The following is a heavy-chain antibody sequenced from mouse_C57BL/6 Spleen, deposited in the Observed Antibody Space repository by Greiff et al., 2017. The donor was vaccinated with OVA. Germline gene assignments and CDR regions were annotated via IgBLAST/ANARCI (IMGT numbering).Heavy chain of an antibody. CDR2: IDPETGGT. D-gene: IGHD3-2*02. Sequence: QVQLQQSGAELVRPGASVTLSCMASGYTFTDYEMHWVKQTPVHGLEWIGAIDPETGGTAYNQKFKGKAILTADKSSSTAYMELRSLTAEDSAVYYCTRSGTAYWGQGTLVTVSA. V-gene: IGHV1-15*01. CDR1: GYTFTDYE. J-gene: IGHJ3*01. CDR3: TRSGTAY.